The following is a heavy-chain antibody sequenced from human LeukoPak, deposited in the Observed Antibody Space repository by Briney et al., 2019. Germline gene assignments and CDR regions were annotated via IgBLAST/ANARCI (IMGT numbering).Heavy chain of an antibody. V-gene: IGHV3-33*06. CDR1: GFTFSSYG. CDR2: IWYDGSNK. Sequence: GGSLILSCAASGFTFSSYGMHWVRQAPGKGLEWVAVIWYDGSNKYYAGSVKGRFTISRDNSKNTLYLQMNSLRAEDTAVYYCAKVLEAATNDAFDIWGQGTMVTVSS. J-gene: IGHJ3*02. D-gene: IGHD2-15*01. CDR3: AKVLEAATNDAFDI.